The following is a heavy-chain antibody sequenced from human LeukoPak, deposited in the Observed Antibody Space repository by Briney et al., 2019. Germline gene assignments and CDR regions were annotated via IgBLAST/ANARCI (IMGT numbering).Heavy chain of an antibody. D-gene: IGHD1-26*01. V-gene: IGHV3-7*01. CDR2: IAASGDDR. Sequence: PGGSLRLSCAASGFTFRKYWMAWVRQAPGQGLEWVATIAASGDDRAYEDSLKGRFTIFRDNAKNSLSLQMNSLRDEDTAVYYCARNEWADYWGQGTLVTVSS. CDR3: ARNEWADY. J-gene: IGHJ4*02. CDR1: GFTFRKYW.